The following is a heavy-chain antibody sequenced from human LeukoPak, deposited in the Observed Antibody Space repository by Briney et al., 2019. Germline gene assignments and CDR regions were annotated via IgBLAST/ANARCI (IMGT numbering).Heavy chain of an antibody. V-gene: IGHV1-2*02. CDR1: GYTFTDSY. J-gene: IGHJ5*02. Sequence: ASVKVSCKASGYTFTDSYLHWLRQVPGQGLEWMGWVNPLNGATNYARKFRGRVAVTTNTSIATVYMELSSLISDDTAVYYCARDQTLRGITTHWFDPWGQGTLVTVSS. D-gene: IGHD3-10*01. CDR3: ARDQTLRGITTHWFDP. CDR2: VNPLNGAT.